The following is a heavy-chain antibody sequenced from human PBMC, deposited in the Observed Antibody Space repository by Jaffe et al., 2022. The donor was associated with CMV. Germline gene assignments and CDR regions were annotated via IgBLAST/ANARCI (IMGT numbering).Heavy chain of an antibody. CDR2: ISYDGSNK. Sequence: QVQLVESGGGVVQPGRSLRLSCAASGFTFSSYGMHWVRQAPGKGLEWVAVISYDGSNKYYADSVKGRFTISRDNSKNTLYLQMNSLRAEDTAVYYCAKGALPGPFDYWGQGTLVTVSS. CDR1: GFTFSSYG. CDR3: AKGALPGPFDY. V-gene: IGHV3-30*18. D-gene: IGHD3-10*01. J-gene: IGHJ4*02.